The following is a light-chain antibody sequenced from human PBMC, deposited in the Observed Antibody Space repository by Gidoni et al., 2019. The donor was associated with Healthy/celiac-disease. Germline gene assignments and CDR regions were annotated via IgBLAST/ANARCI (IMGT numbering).Light chain of an antibody. CDR3: QQRSNWPLFT. CDR2: DAS. V-gene: IGKV3-11*01. CDR1: QSVSSY. J-gene: IGKJ3*01. Sequence: EIVLPQSPATLSLSPGESATLSCRASQSVSSYLAWYQQKPGQAPRLLIYDASNRATGIPARFSGSGSGTDFTLNISSLEPEDFAVYYCQQRSNWPLFTCGPGTKVDIK.